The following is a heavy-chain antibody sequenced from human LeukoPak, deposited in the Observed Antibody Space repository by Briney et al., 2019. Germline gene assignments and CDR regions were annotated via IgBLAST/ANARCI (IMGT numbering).Heavy chain of an antibody. CDR1: GYTFTSYG. CDR3: ALEEYSYGLDY. J-gene: IGHJ4*02. Sequence: GASVKVSFTASGYTFTSYGISWVRQAPGQGLEWMGWINPNSGGTSYTQNFQGRVTITRDTSISTAYMELSRLISDDTAVYYCALEEYSYGLDYWGQGTLVTVSS. D-gene: IGHD5-18*01. CDR2: INPNSGGT. V-gene: IGHV1-2*02.